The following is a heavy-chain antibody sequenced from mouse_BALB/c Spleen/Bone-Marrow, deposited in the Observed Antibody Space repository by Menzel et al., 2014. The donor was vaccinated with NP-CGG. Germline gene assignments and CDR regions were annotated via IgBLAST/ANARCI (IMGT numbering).Heavy chain of an antibody. CDR1: GYTFNVYN. CDR3: ARHEGGDLFVY. Sequence: VKLQESGAELVKPGASVKVSCKASGYTFNVYNIHWVKQRSGQGLEWIGWFYPGSGSVKYNEKFKDKATLTADKSSSTVYMELSRLTSEDSAVYFCARHEGGDLFVYWGQGTLVTVSA. J-gene: IGHJ3*01. D-gene: IGHD3-3*01. CDR2: FYPGSGSV. V-gene: IGHV1-62-2*01.